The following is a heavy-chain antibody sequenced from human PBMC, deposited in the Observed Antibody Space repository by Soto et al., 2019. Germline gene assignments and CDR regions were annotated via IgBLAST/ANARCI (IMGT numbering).Heavy chain of an antibody. V-gene: IGHV4-59*01. D-gene: IGHD6-13*01. J-gene: IGHJ5*02. CDR1: GGSISSYY. CDR2: IYYSGST. Sequence: KPSETLSLTCTVSGGSISSYYWSWIRQPPGNGLEWIGYIYYSGSTNYNPSLKSRVTISVDTSKNQFSLKLSSVTAADTAVYYCAQSYGSSSWFDPWGQGTLVTVSS. CDR3: AQSYGSSSWFDP.